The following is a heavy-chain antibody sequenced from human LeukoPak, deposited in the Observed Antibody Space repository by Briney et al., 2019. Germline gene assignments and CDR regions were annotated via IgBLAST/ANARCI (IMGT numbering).Heavy chain of an antibody. CDR2: IYHSGST. CDR1: GYSISSGYY. Sequence: SETLSLTCTVSGYSISSGYYWGWIRQPPGKGLEWIGSIYHSGSTYNNPSLKSRVTISIDTSKNQFSLKLSSVTAAGTAVYYCARLLITFGGVIAHFDYWGQGTLVTVSS. V-gene: IGHV4-38-2*02. CDR3: ARLLITFGGVIAHFDY. J-gene: IGHJ4*02. D-gene: IGHD3-16*02.